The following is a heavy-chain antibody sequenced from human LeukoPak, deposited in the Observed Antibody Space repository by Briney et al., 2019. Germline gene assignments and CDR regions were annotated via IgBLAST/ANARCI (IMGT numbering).Heavy chain of an antibody. CDR2: IKQDGSEK. V-gene: IGHV3-7*01. D-gene: IGHD2-21*02. CDR3: ARDGGDYGNWFDP. J-gene: IGHJ5*02. CDR1: GLTLSGYW. Sequence: GGSLRLSCAASGLTLSGYWMSWVRQAPGKGLEWVANIKQDGSEKCYVDSVKGRFTISRDNAKNSLYLQMNSLRAEDTAVYYCARDGGDYGNWFDPWGQGTLVTVSS.